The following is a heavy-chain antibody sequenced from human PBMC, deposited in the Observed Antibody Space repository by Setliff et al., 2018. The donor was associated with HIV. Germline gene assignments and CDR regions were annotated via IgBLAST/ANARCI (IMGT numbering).Heavy chain of an antibody. V-gene: IGHV3-23*01. CDR1: GFTVSSSYA. Sequence: GSLRLSCAASGFTVSSSYAMSWVRQAPGKGLEWVSAISGSGGSTYYADSVKGRFTISRDNSKNTLYLQMNSLRAEDTAVYYCAKVHYDILTGYSYAFDIWGQGTMVTVSS. J-gene: IGHJ3*02. CDR2: ISGSGGST. CDR3: AKVHYDILTGYSYAFDI. D-gene: IGHD3-9*01.